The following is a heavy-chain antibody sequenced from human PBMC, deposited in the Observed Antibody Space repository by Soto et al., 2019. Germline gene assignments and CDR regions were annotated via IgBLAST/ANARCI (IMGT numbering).Heavy chain of an antibody. D-gene: IGHD6-13*01. CDR1: GYTFTSYG. J-gene: IGHJ4*02. V-gene: IGHV1-18*01. Sequence: GASVKVSCKASGYTFTSYGISSVRQAPGQGLEWMGWISAYNGNTNYAQKLQGRVTMTTDTSTSTAYMELRSLRSDDTAVYYCARGGYSSHLGLPNEYWGQGTLVTVSS. CDR3: ARGGYSSHLGLPNEY. CDR2: ISAYNGNT.